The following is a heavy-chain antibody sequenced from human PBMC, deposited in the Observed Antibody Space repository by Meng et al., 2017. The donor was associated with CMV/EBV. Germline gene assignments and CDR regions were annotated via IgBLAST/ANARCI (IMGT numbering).Heavy chain of an antibody. CDR2: IYYSGST. Sequence: SETLSLTCTVSSGSISSSSYYWGWIRQPPGKGLEWIGSIYYSGSTYYNPSLKSRVTISVDTSKNQFSLKLSSVTAADTAVYYCASTGRLAPYYYYGMDVWGQGTTVTVSS. V-gene: IGHV4-39*01. J-gene: IGHJ6*02. CDR3: ASTGRLAPYYYYGMDV. CDR1: SGSISSSSYY. D-gene: IGHD3-9*01.